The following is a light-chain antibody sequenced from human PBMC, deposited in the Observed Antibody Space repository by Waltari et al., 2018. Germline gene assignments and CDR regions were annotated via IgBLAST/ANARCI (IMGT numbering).Light chain of an antibody. Sequence: EIVMTQSPATLFVSPGERATLSCRASQSISSNLAWYQQKPGQAPRRLMYGASTRAPAIPARFSGSGSGTEFALTISSLQSEDSAVYYCQQYQNWPQTFGQGTKLQIK. J-gene: IGKJ2*01. V-gene: IGKV3-15*01. CDR1: QSISSN. CDR3: QQYQNWPQT. CDR2: GAS.